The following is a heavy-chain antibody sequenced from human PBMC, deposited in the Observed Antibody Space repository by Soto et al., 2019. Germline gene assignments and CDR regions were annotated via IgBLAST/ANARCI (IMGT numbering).Heavy chain of an antibody. CDR2: INSDGSST. Sequence: PGGPLRLSCPASAFTFSSYWMHWFRQAPGKGLVWVSRINSDGSSTSFADSVKGRFTISRDNAKNTLYLQMNSLRAEDTTVYYCASSLLTPFDYWGQGTLVTVSS. CDR3: ASSLLTPFDY. CDR1: AFTFSSYW. V-gene: IGHV3-74*01. J-gene: IGHJ4*02. D-gene: IGHD7-27*01.